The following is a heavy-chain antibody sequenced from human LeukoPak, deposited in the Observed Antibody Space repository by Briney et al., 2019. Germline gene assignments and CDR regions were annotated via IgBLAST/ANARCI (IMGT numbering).Heavy chain of an antibody. CDR2: IWYDGSNE. Sequence: GGSLRLSCAASGFSFSIYKMHWVRQAPGKGLEWVAVIWYDGSNEYYADSVKGRFTISRDSSKNTLYLQMNSLRAEDTAVYYCARDGSGTKQFDYWGQGTLVTVSS. CDR3: ARDGSGTKQFDY. J-gene: IGHJ4*02. V-gene: IGHV3-33*01. CDR1: GFSFSIYK. D-gene: IGHD1-1*01.